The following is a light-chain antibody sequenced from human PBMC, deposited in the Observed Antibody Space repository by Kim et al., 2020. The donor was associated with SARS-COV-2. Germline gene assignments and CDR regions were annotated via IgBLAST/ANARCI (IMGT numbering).Light chain of an antibody. J-gene: IGKJ1*01. Sequence: SPGEGATPSCRASQSVSSYLAWYQQKPGQAPRLLIYDASNRATGIPARFSGSGSGTDFTLTISSLEPEDFAVYYCQQRSNWPPWAFGQGTKVDIK. V-gene: IGKV3-11*01. CDR3: QQRSNWPPWA. CDR2: DAS. CDR1: QSVSSY.